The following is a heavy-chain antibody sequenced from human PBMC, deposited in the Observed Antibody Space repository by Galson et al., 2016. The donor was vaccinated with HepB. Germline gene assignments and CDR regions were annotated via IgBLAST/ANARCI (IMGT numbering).Heavy chain of an antibody. J-gene: IGHJ6*03. CDR1: GYSFRSYV. Sequence: SVKVSCKASGYSFRSYVIHWVRQAPGQRLEWMGWINAGNGNTKYSQKFQGRVTITRDTSASTTQVELSSLRSEDTAVYYCASTPQFNLFGVVIIPGYYYYMDDWGKGTTVTVSS. CDR3: ASTPQFNLFGVVIIPGYYYYMDD. V-gene: IGHV1-3*01. CDR2: INAGNGNT. D-gene: IGHD3-3*01.